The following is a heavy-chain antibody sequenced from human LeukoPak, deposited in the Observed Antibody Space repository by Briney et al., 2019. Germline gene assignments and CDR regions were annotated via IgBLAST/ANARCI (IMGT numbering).Heavy chain of an antibody. CDR2: IYHSGST. J-gene: IGHJ3*02. Sequence: SETLSLTCTVSGYSISSGYYWGWIRQPPGKGLEWIGSIYHSGSTYYNPSLKSRVTISVDTSKNQFSLKLSSVTAADTAVYYCAREDIVVVPLAASDAFDIWGQGTMVTVSS. CDR1: GYSISSGYY. D-gene: IGHD2-2*01. CDR3: AREDIVVVPLAASDAFDI. V-gene: IGHV4-38-2*02.